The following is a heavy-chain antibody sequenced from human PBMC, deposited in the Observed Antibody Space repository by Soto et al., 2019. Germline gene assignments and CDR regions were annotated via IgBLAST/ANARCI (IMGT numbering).Heavy chain of an antibody. Sequence: SVKVSCKASGGTFSSYAISWVRQAPGQGLEWMGGVIPIFGTANYAQKFQGRVTITADESTSTAYMELSSLRSEDTAVYYCAREAVCSSTSCQIGYWGQGTLVTVSS. CDR3: AREAVCSSTSCQIGY. V-gene: IGHV1-69*13. CDR1: GGTFSSYA. J-gene: IGHJ4*02. D-gene: IGHD2-2*01. CDR2: VIPIFGTA.